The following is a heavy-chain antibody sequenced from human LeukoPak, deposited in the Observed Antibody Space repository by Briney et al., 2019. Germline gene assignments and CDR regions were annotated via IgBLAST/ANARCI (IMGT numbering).Heavy chain of an antibody. CDR1: GYTFTSYD. V-gene: IGHV1-8*01. Sequence: ASVKASCKASGYTFTSYDINWVRQATGQVLAWMGWMNPNSGNTGYAQKFQGRVTMTRNTSISTAYMELSSLRSEDTAVYYCARGLRRIAASDYWGQGTLVTVSS. CDR3: ARGLRRIAASDY. D-gene: IGHD6-13*01. CDR2: MNPNSGNT. J-gene: IGHJ4*02.